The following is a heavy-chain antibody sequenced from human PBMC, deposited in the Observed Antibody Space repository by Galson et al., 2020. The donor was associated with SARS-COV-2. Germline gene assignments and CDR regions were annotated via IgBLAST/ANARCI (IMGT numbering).Heavy chain of an antibody. J-gene: IGHJ4*02. CDR2: VKGDGSQK. CDR1: GFTFSSFY. CDR3: ARGYYVWGTYRYFDY. Sequence: GGSLRLSCTASGFTFSSFYMTWVRQAPGGGLEWVANVKGDGSQKSYVDSVKGRFTISRDNSKNSVFLQLDSLRAEDTAVYYCARGYYVWGTYRYFDYWGQGTLVSVSS. D-gene: IGHD3-16*02. V-gene: IGHV3-7*04.